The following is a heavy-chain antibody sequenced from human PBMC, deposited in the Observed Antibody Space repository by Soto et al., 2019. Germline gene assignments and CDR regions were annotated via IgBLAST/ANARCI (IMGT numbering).Heavy chain of an antibody. CDR1: GYTFTSYC. CDR2: INPSGGST. V-gene: IGHV1-46*01. J-gene: IGHJ3*02. D-gene: IGHD3-22*01. CDR3: ARDGYYYDSSGYSAFDI. Sequence: ASLKVSCKSSGYTFTSYCMHWVRQAPGQGLEWMGIINPSGGSTSYAQKFQGRVTMTRDTSTSTVYMELSSLRSEDTAVYYCARDGYYYDSSGYSAFDIWGQGTMVTVSS.